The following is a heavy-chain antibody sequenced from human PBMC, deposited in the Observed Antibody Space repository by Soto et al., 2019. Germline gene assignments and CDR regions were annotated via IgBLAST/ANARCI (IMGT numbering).Heavy chain of an antibody. CDR2: SLYSGTT. CDR3: ARGGGYYGVRCDY. D-gene: IGHD4-17*01. J-gene: IGHJ4*02. CDR1: GGAISSSSYF. Sequence: QLQLQESGPGLLRPSETLSLTCNVSGGAISSSSYFWGWVRQPPGKTLEWIGHSLYSGTTHYNEYLKTRVTISVDTSKTQFALRMHSVTPADTAVYYCARGGGYYGVRCDYWGQGTLVPVSS. V-gene: IGHV4-39*01.